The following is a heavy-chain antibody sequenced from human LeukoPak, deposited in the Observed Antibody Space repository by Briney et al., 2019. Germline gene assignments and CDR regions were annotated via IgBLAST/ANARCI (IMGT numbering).Heavy chain of an antibody. Sequence: ASVKVSCKASGYSLTGYYMHWVRQAPGQGLEWMGWINPNSGGTNYAQKYQGRVTMTRDTSISTAYMGLTRLTSDDTAVYYCAREGRGWYFDLWGRGTLVTVSS. V-gene: IGHV1-2*02. CDR1: GYSLTGYY. CDR3: AREGRGWYFDL. J-gene: IGHJ2*01. D-gene: IGHD3-10*01. CDR2: INPNSGGT.